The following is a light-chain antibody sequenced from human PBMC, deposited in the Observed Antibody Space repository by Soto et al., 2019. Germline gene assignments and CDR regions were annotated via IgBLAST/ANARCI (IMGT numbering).Light chain of an antibody. J-gene: IGKJ4*01. CDR2: DAS. CDR3: QQYENVPIT. Sequence: GDTVTITCQASQDISNYLNWYQQKSGKAPKLLIYDASNLERGVPLRFRGSGYETDFTLTISSLQPEDFATYYCQQYENVPITFGGGTKVDIK. CDR1: QDISNY. V-gene: IGKV1-33*01.